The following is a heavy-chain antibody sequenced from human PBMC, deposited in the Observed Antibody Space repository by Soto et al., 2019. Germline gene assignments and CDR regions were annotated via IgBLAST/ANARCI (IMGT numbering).Heavy chain of an antibody. V-gene: IGHV3-66*01. CDR2: IYSGGST. Sequence: GGSLRLSCAASGFTVSSNYMSWVRQAPGKGLEWVSVIYSGGSTYYADSVKGRFTISRDNSKNTLYLQMNSLRAEDTAVYYCARARGLQKWPYYMDVWGKGTTVTVSS. CDR1: GFTVSSNY. D-gene: IGHD3-10*01. J-gene: IGHJ6*03. CDR3: ARARGLQKWPYYMDV.